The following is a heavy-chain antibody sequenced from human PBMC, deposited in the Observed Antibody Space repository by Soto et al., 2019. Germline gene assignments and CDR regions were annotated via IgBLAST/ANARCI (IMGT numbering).Heavy chain of an antibody. CDR1: GGTFSSYA. CDR2: ILPIFGTA. V-gene: IGHV1-69*12. Sequence: QVQLVQSGAEVKKPGSSVKVSCKASGGTFSSYAISWVRQAPGQGLEWMGGILPIFGTANYAQKFQGRVTITADETTSTDYMELSSLRSEDTAVYYCARRTVTTIYYYGMDVWGQGTTVTVSS. CDR3: ARRTVTTIYYYGMDV. D-gene: IGHD4-17*01. J-gene: IGHJ6*02.